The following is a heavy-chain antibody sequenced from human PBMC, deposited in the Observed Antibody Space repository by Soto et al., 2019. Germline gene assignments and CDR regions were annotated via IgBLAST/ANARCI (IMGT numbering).Heavy chain of an antibody. J-gene: IGHJ4*02. Sequence: PGGSLRLSCAASGFTFSSYWMHWVRQAPGEGLVWVSYIKPDGSRTKDADSVKGRFTISRDNARNTLYLRMNSLRAGDTAVYYCARDNNWSYDSWGRGTLVTVSS. V-gene: IGHV3-74*03. CDR3: ARDNNWSYDS. CDR1: GFTFSSYW. CDR2: IKPDGSRT. D-gene: IGHD1-1*01.